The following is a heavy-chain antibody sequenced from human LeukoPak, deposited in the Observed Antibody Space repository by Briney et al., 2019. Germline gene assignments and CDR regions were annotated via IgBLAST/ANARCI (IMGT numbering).Heavy chain of an antibody. CDR2: IYHSGST. V-gene: IGHV4-38-2*01. D-gene: IGHD3-10*01. CDR1: GYSISSGYY. Sequence: MTSETLSLTCAVSGYSISSGYYGGWSRQPPGEGLEWIGSIYHSGSTYYNPSLKSRVTVSVDTSKNQFSLKLSSVTAADTAVYYCARGPYLWFGELLYWGQGTLVTVSS. CDR3: ARGPYLWFGELLY. J-gene: IGHJ4*02.